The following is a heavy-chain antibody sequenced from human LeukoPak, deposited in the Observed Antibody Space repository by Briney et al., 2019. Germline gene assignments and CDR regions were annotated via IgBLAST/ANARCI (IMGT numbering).Heavy chain of an antibody. Sequence: SETLSLTCTVSGGSISSYYWSWIRQPAGKGLEWIGRIYTSGSTNYNPSLKSRLTMSVDTSKNRFSLKLSSVTAADTAVYYCASSPLSVAGDTFDYWGQGSLVTVSS. D-gene: IGHD6-19*01. CDR1: GGSISSYY. V-gene: IGHV4-4*07. CDR3: ASSPLSVAGDTFDY. J-gene: IGHJ4*02. CDR2: IYTSGST.